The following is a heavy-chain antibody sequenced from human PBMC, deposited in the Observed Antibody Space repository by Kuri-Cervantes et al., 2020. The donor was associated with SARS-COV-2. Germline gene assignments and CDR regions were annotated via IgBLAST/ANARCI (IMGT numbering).Heavy chain of an antibody. J-gene: IGHJ3*02. CDR2: ISGSGGST. D-gene: IGHD6-19*01. V-gene: IGHV3-23*01. CDR1: GFTFSSYA. CDR3: AKDWLPDDAFDI. Sequence: GESLKISRSASGFTFSSYAMSWVRQAPGKGLEWVSAISGSGGSTYYADSVKGRFTISRDNSKNTLYLQMNSLRAEDTAVYYCAKDWLPDDAFDIWGQGTMVTVSS.